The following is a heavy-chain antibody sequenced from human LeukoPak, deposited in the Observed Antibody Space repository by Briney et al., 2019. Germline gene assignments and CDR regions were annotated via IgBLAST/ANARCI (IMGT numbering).Heavy chain of an antibody. V-gene: IGHV6-1*01. D-gene: IGHD3-16*01. CDR3: ARDLHGSRGEFDY. CDR1: GDSVTSGI. CDR2: TYHWSKWFN. Sequence: SQTLSLTCAISGDSVTSGIWNWIRQSPSRGLEWLGRTYHWSKWFNDYAVSVESRMTINADTSRNQFSPQLNSVTPEDTAVYYCARDLHGSRGEFDYWGQGTLVTASS. J-gene: IGHJ4*02.